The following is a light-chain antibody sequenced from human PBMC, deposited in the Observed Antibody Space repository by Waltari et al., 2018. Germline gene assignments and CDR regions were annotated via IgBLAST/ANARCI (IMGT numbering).Light chain of an antibody. V-gene: IGLV1-47*01. CDR1: SPNIASNS. Sequence: QSILTQPTSASGTPGQRVTISCSGSSPNIASNSVSWYQEVPGTAPKLLIYRNNQRPSGVPDRFSGSKSGTSASLAISGLRSEDEAHYYCAAWDDSLSGHMVFGGGTKLTVL. CDR3: AAWDDSLSGHMV. J-gene: IGLJ2*01. CDR2: RNN.